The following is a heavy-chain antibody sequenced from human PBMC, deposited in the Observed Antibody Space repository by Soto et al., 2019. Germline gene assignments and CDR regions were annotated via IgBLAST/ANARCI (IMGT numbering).Heavy chain of an antibody. D-gene: IGHD3-22*01. CDR1: GFTFGDYA. Sequence: SLRLSCTASGFTFGDYAMSWVRQAPGKGLEWVGFIRSKAYGGTTEYAASVKGRFIISRDDSKSIAYLQMNSLKTEDTAVYYCTRAGYYYDSSGYYLSSHYFDYWGQGTLVTVSS. V-gene: IGHV3-49*04. CDR3: TRAGYYYDSSGYYLSSHYFDY. J-gene: IGHJ4*02. CDR2: IRSKAYGGTT.